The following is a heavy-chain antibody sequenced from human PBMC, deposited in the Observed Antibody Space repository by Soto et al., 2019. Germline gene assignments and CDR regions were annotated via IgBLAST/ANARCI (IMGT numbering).Heavy chain of an antibody. CDR2: IYYSGST. CDR1: VVSISSYY. J-gene: IGHJ3*02. V-gene: IGHV4-59*01. Sequence: WETLSLTCTFSVVSISSYYWSCIRQAPGKGLEWIGYIYYSGSTNYNPSLKSRVTISVDTSKNQFSLKLSSVTAADTAVYYCARMTDYYDSSGLLGEAFHILGQGTMVNVS. D-gene: IGHD3-22*01. CDR3: ARMTDYYDSSGLLGEAFHI.